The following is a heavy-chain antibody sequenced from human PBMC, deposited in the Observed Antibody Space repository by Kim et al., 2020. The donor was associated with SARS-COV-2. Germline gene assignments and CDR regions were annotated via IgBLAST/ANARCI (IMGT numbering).Heavy chain of an antibody. CDR2: ISGSGGTT. D-gene: IGHD1-26*01. V-gene: IGHV3-23*01. CDR1: RFTFNNYA. J-gene: IGHJ4*02. CDR3: AKGKYNENYSLFAF. Sequence: GGSLRLSCAAPRFTFNNYAMSWVRQAPGKGLEWVSTISGSGGTTYYAESVKGRFTISRDNSKNTLYLHMNSLRAEDAAVYYCAKGKYNENYSLFAFWGQGTLVTVSS.